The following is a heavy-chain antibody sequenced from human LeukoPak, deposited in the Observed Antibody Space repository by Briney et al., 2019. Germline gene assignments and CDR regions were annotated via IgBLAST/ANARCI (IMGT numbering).Heavy chain of an antibody. CDR2: IYYSGST. CDR1: GGSISSGGYY. V-gene: IGHV4-31*03. CDR3: ARQSDYGDPPDYGMDV. Sequence: SETLSLTCTVSGGSISSGGYYWSWIRQHPGKGLEWIGYIYYSGSTYYNPSLKSRVTISVDMSKNQFSLKLSSVTAADTAVYYCARQSDYGDPPDYGMDVWGQGTTVTVSS. J-gene: IGHJ6*02. D-gene: IGHD4-17*01.